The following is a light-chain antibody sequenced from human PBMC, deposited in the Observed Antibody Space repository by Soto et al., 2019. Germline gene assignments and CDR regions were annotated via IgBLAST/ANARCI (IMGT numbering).Light chain of an antibody. CDR3: QQYGSSPYI. J-gene: IGKJ2*01. V-gene: IGKV3-20*01. CDR1: QSVRSSF. CDR2: DAS. Sequence: EIVLTQSPDSLSLSPGERATLSCRASQSVRSSFLAWYQQKPGQAPRLLISDASSRATGIPDRFSGSGSGTDFTITISRLEPEDFAVYYCQQYGSSPYIFGQGTKLEIK.